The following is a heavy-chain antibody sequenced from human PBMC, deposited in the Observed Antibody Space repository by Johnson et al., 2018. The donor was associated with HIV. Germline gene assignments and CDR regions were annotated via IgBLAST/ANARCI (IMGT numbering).Heavy chain of an antibody. V-gene: IGHV3-30*02. CDR3: AKTMAQGEYAFDV. J-gene: IGHJ3*01. D-gene: IGHD3-10*01. Sequence: QVQLVESGGGVVQPGGSLRLSCAASDFTFSSYGMHWVRQAPGKGLEWVTFIRFDGSNKYYADSVKGRFTISRDNSKDTLYLQMNSLRAEDTAVYYCAKTMAQGEYAFDVWGQGTMVTVSS. CDR2: IRFDGSNK. CDR1: DFTFSSYG.